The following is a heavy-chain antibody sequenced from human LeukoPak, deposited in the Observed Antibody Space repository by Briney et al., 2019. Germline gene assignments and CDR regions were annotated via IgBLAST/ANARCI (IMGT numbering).Heavy chain of an antibody. Sequence: GSVKVSCKASGYTFTSYDINWVRQATGQGLEWMGWMNPNSGNTGYAQKFQGRVTMTRNTSISTAYMELSSLRSEDTAVYYCARGGVYDFWSGHDFYGMDVWGQGTTVTVSS. V-gene: IGHV1-8*01. CDR3: ARGGVYDFWSGHDFYGMDV. J-gene: IGHJ6*02. CDR2: MNPNSGNT. D-gene: IGHD3-3*01. CDR1: GYTFTSYD.